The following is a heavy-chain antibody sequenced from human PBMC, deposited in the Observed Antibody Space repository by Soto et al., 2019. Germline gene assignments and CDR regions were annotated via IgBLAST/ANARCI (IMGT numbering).Heavy chain of an antibody. D-gene: IGHD6-13*01. V-gene: IGHV3-66*01. CDR1: GFIVSNNA. CDR2: IYSDGRT. CDR3: ARGVAPGTSAPDY. Sequence: EVQLVESGGGLVQPGGSLRLSCAASGFIVSNNAMSWVRQAPGKGLAWFAVIYSDGRTYYADSVKGRFTISRDNAKNTLFFQMNGLRAEDTTLYYCARGVAPGTSAPDYWGQGTMVIVSS. J-gene: IGHJ4*02.